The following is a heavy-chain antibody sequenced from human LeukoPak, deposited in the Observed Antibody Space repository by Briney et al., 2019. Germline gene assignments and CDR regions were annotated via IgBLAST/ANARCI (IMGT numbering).Heavy chain of an antibody. CDR2: ISGSGGST. CDR3: AKEGQTAVDYYYYGMDV. D-gene: IGHD2-21*02. V-gene: IGHV3-23*01. Sequence: GGSLRLSCAASGFTFSSYAMSWVRQAPGKGLEWVSAISGSGGSTYYADSVKGRFTISRDNSMNTLYLQMNSLRAEDTAVYYCAKEGQTAVDYYYYGMDVWGQGTTVTVSS. CDR1: GFTFSSYA. J-gene: IGHJ6*02.